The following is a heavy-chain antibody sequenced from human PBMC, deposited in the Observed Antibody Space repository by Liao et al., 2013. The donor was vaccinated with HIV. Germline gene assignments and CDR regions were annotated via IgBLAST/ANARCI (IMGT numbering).Heavy chain of an antibody. CDR2: INESGTT. CDR3: ARPRSYNWPRGYFDL. J-gene: IGHJ2*01. Sequence: QVHLQQWGAGLLKPSETLSLTCAIYGGSFNGYWSWIRQPPGKGLEWIGEINESGTTNYNPSLRSRVTMSFDTSNYQFSLKLSSLTAADTALYYCARPRSYNWPRGYFDLWGRGTLVAVSS. V-gene: IGHV4-34*01. D-gene: IGHD1-1*01. CDR1: GGSFNGY.